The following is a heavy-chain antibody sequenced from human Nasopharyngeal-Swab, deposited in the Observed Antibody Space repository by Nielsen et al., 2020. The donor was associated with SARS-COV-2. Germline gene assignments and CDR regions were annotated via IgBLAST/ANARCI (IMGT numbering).Heavy chain of an antibody. CDR3: ARDGLDYDFWSAYFMDV. CDR2: ISSSSSYI. CDR1: GESFSSDY. V-gene: IGHV3-21*01. D-gene: IGHD3-3*01. Sequence: ETLSLTCSVYGESFSSDYWSWIRQTPGKGLEWVSSISSSSSYIYYADSVKGRFTISRDNAKNSLYLQMNSLRAEDTAVYYCARDGLDYDFWSAYFMDVWGQGTTVTVSS. J-gene: IGHJ6*02.